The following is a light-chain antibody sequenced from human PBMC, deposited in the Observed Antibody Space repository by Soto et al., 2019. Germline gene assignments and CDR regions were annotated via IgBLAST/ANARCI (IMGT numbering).Light chain of an antibody. CDR3: QQYGSSPIT. CDR2: GAS. CDR1: QSVSSSY. Sequence: EIVLTQSPGTLSLSPWERATLSCRASQSVSSSYLAWYQQKPGQAPRLLIYGASSRATGIPDRFSGSGSGTEFTLTISSLQSEDFAVYYCQQYGSSPITFGQGTRLEIK. J-gene: IGKJ5*01. V-gene: IGKV3-20*01.